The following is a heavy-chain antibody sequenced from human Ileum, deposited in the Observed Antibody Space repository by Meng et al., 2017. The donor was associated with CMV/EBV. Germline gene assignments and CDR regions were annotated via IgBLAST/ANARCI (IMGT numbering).Heavy chain of an antibody. Sequence: VQLQQSGPGLVKTSQTHLPTCAIAGASVSSTTVTWNWIRQSPSRGLEWLGRTYYRSKWFNDYALSVRGRITINPDISKNQLSLQLNSVTPEDTAVYYCVRLTGNSWLDYWGRGTLVTVSS. CDR3: VRLTGNSWLDY. CDR1: GASVSSTTVT. J-gene: IGHJ4*02. D-gene: IGHD6-13*01. V-gene: IGHV6-1*01. CDR2: TYYRSKWFN.